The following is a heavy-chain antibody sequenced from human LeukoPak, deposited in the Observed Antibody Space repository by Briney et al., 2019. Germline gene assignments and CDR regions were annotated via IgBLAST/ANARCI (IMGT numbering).Heavy chain of an antibody. D-gene: IGHD5-24*01. CDR1: GFTFSTYA. CDR2: ISYDGNNK. J-gene: IGHJ4*02. CDR3: AKEEMGYFDY. Sequence: PGRSLRLSCAASGFTFSTYAIHWVRQAPGKGLEWMTLISYDGNNKYYADSVKGRFTISRDNSKNTVYLQMNSLRAEDTAVYYCAKEEMGYFDYWGQGTLVTVSS. V-gene: IGHV3-30*04.